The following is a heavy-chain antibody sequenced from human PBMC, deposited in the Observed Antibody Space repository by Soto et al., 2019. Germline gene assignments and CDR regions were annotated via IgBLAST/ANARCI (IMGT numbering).Heavy chain of an antibody. V-gene: IGHV4-61*03. Sequence: QVQLQEAGPGLVKPSETLALNCSVSGASVSSGDYYWSWIRQPPGKGLEWIGYIYFSGANSYDPSLKRRVSISIDTFKNHFSLKLKSVTAADTAVYYCVRVHADDSSGYYLDYWGQGLLVSVSS. J-gene: IGHJ4*02. CDR2: IYFSGAN. CDR1: GASVSSGDYY. D-gene: IGHD3-22*01. CDR3: VRVHADDSSGYYLDY.